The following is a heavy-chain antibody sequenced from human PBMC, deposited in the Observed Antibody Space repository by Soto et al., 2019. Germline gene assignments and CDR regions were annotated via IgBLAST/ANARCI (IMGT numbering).Heavy chain of an antibody. V-gene: IGHV4-39*01. Sequence: SETLSLTCTVSGGSISSSSYYWGWIRQPPGKGLEWIGSIYYSGSTYYNPSLKSRVTISVDTSKNQFSLKLSSVTAADTAVYYCARSDHYYGFMDVWGQGTTVTVSS. CDR3: ARSDHYYGFMDV. D-gene: IGHD3-10*01. J-gene: IGHJ6*02. CDR1: GGSISSSSYY. CDR2: IYYSGST.